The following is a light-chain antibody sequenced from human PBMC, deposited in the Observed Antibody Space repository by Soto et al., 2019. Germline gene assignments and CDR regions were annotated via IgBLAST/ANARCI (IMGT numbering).Light chain of an antibody. CDR3: QQVNSYPLT. V-gene: IGKV1-9*01. Sequence: DIQMTQSPSSLSASVGDRVTITCRASQSIANYLNWYQQKPGTDPKLLIYTATVLQGGVPSRFSGTGSGTEFILTISRLQTEDFATYDCQQVNSYPLTVGGGTKGEIK. J-gene: IGKJ4*01. CDR1: QSIANY. CDR2: TAT.